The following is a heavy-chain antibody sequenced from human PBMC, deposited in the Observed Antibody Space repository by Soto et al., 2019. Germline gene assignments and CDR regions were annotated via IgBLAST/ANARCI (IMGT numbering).Heavy chain of an antibody. J-gene: IGHJ5*02. Sequence: SETLSLTCTVSGGSISSGGYYWSWIRQHPGKGLEWIGYIYYSGSTYYNPSLKSRVTISVDTSKNQFSLKLSSVTAADTAVYYCARVHVDIVATSGRLHWFDPWGQGTLVTVSS. CDR2: IYYSGST. CDR1: GGSISSGGYY. D-gene: IGHD5-12*01. V-gene: IGHV4-31*03. CDR3: ARVHVDIVATSGRLHWFDP.